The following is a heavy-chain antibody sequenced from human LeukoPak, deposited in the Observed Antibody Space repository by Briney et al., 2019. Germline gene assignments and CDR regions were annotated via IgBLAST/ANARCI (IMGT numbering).Heavy chain of an antibody. CDR1: GSTFSSYA. Sequence: GGSLRLSCAASGSTFSSYAMSWVRQAPGKGLEWVSSISGSGGSTYYADSVKGRFTISRDNSKNTLFLQMNSLRAEDTAVYYCAKRAVPGNAFFDNWGQGTLVTVSS. J-gene: IGHJ4*02. CDR3: AKRAVPGNAFFDN. V-gene: IGHV3-23*01. CDR2: ISGSGGST. D-gene: IGHD6-19*01.